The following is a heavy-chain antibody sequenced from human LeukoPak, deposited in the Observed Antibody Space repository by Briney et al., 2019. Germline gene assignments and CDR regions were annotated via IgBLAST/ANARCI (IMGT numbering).Heavy chain of an antibody. CDR1: GFTFSSYA. CDR2: ISGSGGST. CDR3: AKDAGYSSSWYVPDAFDI. Sequence: PGGSLRLSCAASGFTFSSYAMSWVRQAPGKGLEWVSAISGSGGSTYYADSVKGRFTISRDNSKNTLYLQMNSLRAEDTAVYYCAKDAGYSSSWYVPDAFDIWGQGTMVTVSS. V-gene: IGHV3-23*01. D-gene: IGHD6-13*01. J-gene: IGHJ3*02.